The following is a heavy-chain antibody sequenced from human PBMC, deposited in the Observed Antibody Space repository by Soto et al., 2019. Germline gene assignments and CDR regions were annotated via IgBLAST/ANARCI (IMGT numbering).Heavy chain of an antibody. V-gene: IGHV3-48*01. D-gene: IGHD6-13*01. CDR3: ARHPERIAQIGWFDT. J-gene: IGHJ5*02. CDR2: ISSSSSTI. CDR1: GFTFSSYT. Sequence: PGGSLRLSCAASGFTFSSYTMNWVRQAPGKGLEWVSYISSSSSTIYYADSVKGRFTISRDNAKNSLYLQMNSLRAEDTAVYYCARHPERIAQIGWFDTWGQGTLVTVS.